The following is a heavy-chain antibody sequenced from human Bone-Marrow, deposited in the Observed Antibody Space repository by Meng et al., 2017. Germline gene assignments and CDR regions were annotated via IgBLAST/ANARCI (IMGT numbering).Heavy chain of an antibody. CDR1: GFTFSSYA. V-gene: IGHV3-30*04. J-gene: IGHJ6*02. D-gene: IGHD3-10*01. Sequence: GGSLRLSCAASGFTFSSYAMHWVRQAPGKGLEWVAVISYDGSNKYYADSVKGRFTISRDNAKNSLYLQMNSLRAEDTAVYYCARDRPNYYGSGSYYNVDVYYYYGMDVWGQGTTVTVSS. CDR3: ARDRPNYYGSGSYYNVDVYYYYGMDV. CDR2: ISYDGSNK.